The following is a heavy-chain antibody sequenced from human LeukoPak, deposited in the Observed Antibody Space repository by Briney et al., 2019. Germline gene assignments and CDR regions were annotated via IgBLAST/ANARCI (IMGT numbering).Heavy chain of an antibody. CDR1: GYTFTSYY. J-gene: IGHJ4*02. D-gene: IGHD1-7*01. CDR3: ARAAQLVDWPTETTFDY. CDR2: INPSGGST. Sequence: ASVKVSCKASGYTFTSYYMHWVRQAPGQGLEWMGIINPSGGSTSYAQKFQGRVTMTRDTSTSTVYMELSSLRSEDTAVYYCARAAQLVDWPTETTFDYWGQGTLVTVSS. V-gene: IGHV1-46*01.